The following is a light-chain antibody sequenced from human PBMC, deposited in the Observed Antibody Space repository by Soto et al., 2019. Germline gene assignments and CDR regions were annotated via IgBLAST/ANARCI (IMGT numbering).Light chain of an antibody. CDR3: QQYAGSPRT. V-gene: IGKV3-20*01. CDR1: QSVNNNY. J-gene: IGKJ1*01. Sequence: EIVLTQSPGTLSLSPGERATLSCRASQSVNNNYLAWYQRQPGQAPRLLIYGASSRATCIPDRFSGSGSGTDFTLTISRLEPEDFAVYYCQQYAGSPRTFGQGTKVEIK. CDR2: GAS.